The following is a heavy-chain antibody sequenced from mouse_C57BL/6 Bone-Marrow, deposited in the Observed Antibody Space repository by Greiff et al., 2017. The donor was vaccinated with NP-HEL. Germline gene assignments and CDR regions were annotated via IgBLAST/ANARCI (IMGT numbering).Heavy chain of an antibody. CDR1: GYTFTSSW. J-gene: IGHJ1*03. D-gene: IGHD1-1*01. CDR3: ARLRYWYFDV. V-gene: IGHV1-7*01. CDR2: NNPSSGYT. Sequence: QVQLQQSGAELAKPGASVKLSCKASGYTFTSSWMHWVKQRPGQGLEWIGYNNPSSGYTKYNQKFQDKATLTADKSSSTAYMQLSSLTYEDSAVYYCARLRYWYFDVWGTGTTVTVSS.